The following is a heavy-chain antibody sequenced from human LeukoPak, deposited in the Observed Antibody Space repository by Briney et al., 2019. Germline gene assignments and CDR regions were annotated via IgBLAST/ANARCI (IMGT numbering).Heavy chain of an antibody. CDR3: ATLRGTTSYNRRFDY. J-gene: IGHJ4*02. V-gene: IGHV4-59*08. Sequence: SETLSLTCTVSGGSISTCYWSWIRQPPGRGLEWIGYIYYTGNTNYNPSLKSRVTISVDTSKNQFSLKLSSVTAADTAVYYCATLRGTTSYNRRFDYWGQGTLVTVSS. D-gene: IGHD1-1*01. CDR2: IYYTGNT. CDR1: GGSISTCY.